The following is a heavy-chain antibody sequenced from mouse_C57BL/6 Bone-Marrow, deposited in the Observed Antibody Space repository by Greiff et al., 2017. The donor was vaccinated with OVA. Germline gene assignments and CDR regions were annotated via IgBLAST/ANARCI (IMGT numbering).Heavy chain of an antibody. V-gene: IGHV7-3*01. Sequence: EVMLVESGGGLVQPGGSLSLSCAASGFTFTDYYMSWVRQPPGKALEWLGFIRNKANGYTTEYSASVTGRFTISGDNSQSILYLQMNALRAEDSATYYCARSYGNYWYFDVWGTGTTVTVSS. CDR2: IRNKANGYTT. CDR3: ARSYGNYWYFDV. D-gene: IGHD2-1*01. CDR1: GFTFTDYY. J-gene: IGHJ1*03.